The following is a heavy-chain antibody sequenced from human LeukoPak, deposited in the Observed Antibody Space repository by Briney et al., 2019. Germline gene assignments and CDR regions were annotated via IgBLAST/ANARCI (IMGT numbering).Heavy chain of an antibody. D-gene: IGHD3-10*01. J-gene: IGHJ4*02. V-gene: IGHV3-23*01. CDR1: GFSFSIYA. CDR3: AKDCLTGSYGYFDY. CDR2: ISGSGGDK. Sequence: PGGSLRLSCAASGFSFSIYAMSWVRQAPGKGLEWVSTISGSGGDKYYADSVKGRFTISRDNSKNTPYLQMNSLRAEDTAVYYCAKDCLTGSYGYFDYWGLGALVTVSS.